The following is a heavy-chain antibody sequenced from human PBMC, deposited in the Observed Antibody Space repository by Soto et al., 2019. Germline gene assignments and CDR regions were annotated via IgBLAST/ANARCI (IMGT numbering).Heavy chain of an antibody. V-gene: IGHV4-39*01. CDR1: GGSISSSSYY. Sequence: KPSETLSLTCTVSGGSISSSSYYWGWIRQPPGKGLEWIGSIYYSGSTYYNPSLKSRVTISVDTSKNQFSLKLSSVTAADTAVYYCARRIAAALCSDYWGQGTLVTVSS. J-gene: IGHJ4*02. D-gene: IGHD6-13*01. CDR3: ARRIAAALCSDY. CDR2: IYYSGST.